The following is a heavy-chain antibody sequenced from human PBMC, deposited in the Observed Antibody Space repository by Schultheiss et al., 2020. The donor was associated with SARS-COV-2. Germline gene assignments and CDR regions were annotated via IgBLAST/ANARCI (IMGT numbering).Heavy chain of an antibody. J-gene: IGHJ4*02. Sequence: SETLSLTCTVSGGSISTYYWSWIRQPPGKGLEWIGYMDYSGTTKYNPYLKSRVTISVDTSKNQIYLKLNSVTAADTAAYYCASARCGVDCYSTFDYWGQGTLVTVSS. V-gene: IGHV4-59*01. CDR3: ASARCGVDCYSTFDY. CDR2: MDYSGTT. D-gene: IGHD2-21*02. CDR1: GGSISTYY.